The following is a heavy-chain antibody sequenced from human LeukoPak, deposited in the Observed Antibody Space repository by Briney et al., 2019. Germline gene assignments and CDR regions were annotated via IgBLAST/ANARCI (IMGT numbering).Heavy chain of an antibody. V-gene: IGHV4-59*01. J-gene: IGHJ4*02. CDR1: GGSISSYY. CDR2: IYYSGST. D-gene: IGHD6-6*01. Sequence: SETLSLTCTVSGGSISSYYWSWIRQPPGKGLEWIGYIYYSGSTNYNPSLKSRVTISVDTSKNQFSLKLSSVTAADTAVYYCARGPDEYSGSSGGDYWGQGTLVTVSS. CDR3: ARGPDEYSGSSGGDY.